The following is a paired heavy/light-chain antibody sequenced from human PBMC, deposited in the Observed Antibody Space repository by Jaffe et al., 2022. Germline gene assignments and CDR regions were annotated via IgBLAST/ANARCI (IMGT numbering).Light chain of an antibody. CDR1: QGIATY. CDR2: DAS. Sequence: DIQLTQSPSFLSASVGDRVTITCRASQGIATYLAWYQQKPGKAPRLLIYDASSLQSGVPSRFSGSGSGTEFTLTISSLQPEDFATYYCQQLNTYLTFGGGTKVEIK. CDR3: QQLNTYLT. V-gene: IGKV1-9*01. J-gene: IGKJ4*01.
Heavy chain of an antibody. J-gene: IGHJ4*02. V-gene: IGHV3-48*03. D-gene: IGHD3-10*01. Sequence: EVQLVESGGGLVQPGGSLRLSCGASGFTFSSYEMDWVRQAPGKGLEWVASISSSTFTIKYADSVKGRFTISRDNAKNSLSLQMNSLRAEDTGVYYCARGRRSRSGVLDYWGQGTLVTVSS. CDR3: ARGRRSRSGVLDY. CDR1: GFTFSSYE. CDR2: ISSSTFTI.